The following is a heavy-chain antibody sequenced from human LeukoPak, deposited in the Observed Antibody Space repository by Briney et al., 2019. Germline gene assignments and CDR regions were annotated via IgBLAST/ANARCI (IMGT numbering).Heavy chain of an antibody. CDR2: ISSSSSYI. CDR1: GFTFSSYS. Sequence: GGSLRLSCEASGFTFSSYSMNWVRQAPGKGLEWVSSISSSSSYIYYADSVKGRFTISRDNAKNSLYLQMNSLRAEDTAVYYCAREDGLVGATDYWGQGTLVTVSS. V-gene: IGHV3-21*01. D-gene: IGHD1-26*01. CDR3: AREDGLVGATDY. J-gene: IGHJ4*02.